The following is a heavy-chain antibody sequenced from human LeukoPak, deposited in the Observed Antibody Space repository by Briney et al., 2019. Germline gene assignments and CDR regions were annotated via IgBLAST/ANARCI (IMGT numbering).Heavy chain of an antibody. V-gene: IGHV3-23*01. D-gene: IGHD1-1*01. Sequence: GGSLRLSCAASGFTFSSYAMSWVRQAPGKGLEWVSAISGSGGSTYYADSVKGRFTISRDNSKNTLYLQMNSLRAEDTAVYYCAKDGVVERYYYYYMDVWGKGTTVTVSS. CDR2: ISGSGGST. CDR1: GFTFSSYA. J-gene: IGHJ6*03. CDR3: AKDGVVERYYYYYMDV.